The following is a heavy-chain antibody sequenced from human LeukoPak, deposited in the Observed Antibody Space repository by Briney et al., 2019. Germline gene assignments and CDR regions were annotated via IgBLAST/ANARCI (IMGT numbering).Heavy chain of an antibody. D-gene: IGHD3-22*01. CDR2: INPNSGGT. J-gene: IGHJ4*02. CDR3: ARVVYYYDSSGYYYIDY. Sequence: ASVKVSCRASGYTFTGYYMHWVRQAPGQGLEWMGRINPNSGGTNYAQKFQGRVTMTRDTSISTAYMELSRLRSDDTAVYYCARVVYYYDSSGYYYIDYWGQGTLVTVSS. V-gene: IGHV1-2*06. CDR1: GYTFTGYY.